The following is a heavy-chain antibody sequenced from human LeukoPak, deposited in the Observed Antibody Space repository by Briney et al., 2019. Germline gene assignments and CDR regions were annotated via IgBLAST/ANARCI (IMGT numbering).Heavy chain of an antibody. J-gene: IGHJ3*02. V-gene: IGHV3-21*01. CDR1: GFTFSSYS. CDR3: ARDGEEGERERNDI. D-gene: IGHD1-26*01. Sequence: GGSLRLSCAASGFTFSSYSMNWVRQAPGKGLEWVSSISSSSSYIYYADSVKGRFTISRDNAKNSLYLQMNSLRAEDTAVYYCARDGEEGERERNDIWGQGTMVTVSS. CDR2: ISSSSSYI.